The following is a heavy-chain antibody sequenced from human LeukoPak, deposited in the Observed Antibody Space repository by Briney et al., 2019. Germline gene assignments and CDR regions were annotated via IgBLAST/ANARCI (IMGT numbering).Heavy chain of an antibody. D-gene: IGHD5-18*01. V-gene: IGHV4-31*03. CDR1: GGSISSGGYY. Sequence: PSQTLSLTCTVSGGSISSGGYYWSWIRQHPGKGLEWIGYIYYSGSTYYNPSLKSRVTISVDTSKNQFSLKLRSVTAADTAVYYCARGIAMVTYGLDYWGQGTLVTVSS. CDR3: ARGIAMVTYGLDY. J-gene: IGHJ4*02. CDR2: IYYSGST.